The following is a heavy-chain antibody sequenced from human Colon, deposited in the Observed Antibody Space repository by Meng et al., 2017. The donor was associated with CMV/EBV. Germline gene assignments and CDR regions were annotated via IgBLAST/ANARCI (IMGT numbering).Heavy chain of an antibody. CDR1: EVSIGDSY. Sequence: GGSEVSIGDSYEDWDREAPGKEGEWGSRRRNKDKKYTTECTATVNGRITISRDDSNNALYLQMNSVKVEDAAVYFCARRDWGRLDYWGKGTLVTVSS. D-gene: IGHD3-16*01. CDR3: ARRDWGRLDY. J-gene: IGHJ4*02. CDR2: RRNKDKKYTT. V-gene: IGHV3-72*01.